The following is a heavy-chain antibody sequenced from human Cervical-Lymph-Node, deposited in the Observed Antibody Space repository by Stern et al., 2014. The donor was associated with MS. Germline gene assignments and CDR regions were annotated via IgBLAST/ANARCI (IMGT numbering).Heavy chain of an antibody. Sequence: EVQLVESGGGLVQPGGSLRLSCAASGFTSSDHYMDWVRQAPGKGLEWVGRTRNKANSYTTLYAASVTGRFAISRDDSENSVYLQMNSLKIEDTAVYYCARGYHSFDVWGQGTTVTVSS. CDR3: ARGYHSFDV. CDR2: TRNKANSYTT. V-gene: IGHV3-72*01. J-gene: IGHJ6*02. D-gene: IGHD1-26*01. CDR1: GFTSSDHY.